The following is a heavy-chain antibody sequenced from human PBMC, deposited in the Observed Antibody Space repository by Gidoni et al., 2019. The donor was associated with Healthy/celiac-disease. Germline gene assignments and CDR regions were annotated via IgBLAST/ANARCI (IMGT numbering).Heavy chain of an antibody. CDR3: AATYYYDSSGSGGSNWFDP. CDR1: GFTFSSYA. J-gene: IGHJ5*02. Sequence: EVQLVESGGGLVQPGGSLRLSCAASGFTFSSYAMRWVRQAPGKGLEWVSAISGSGGSTYYADSVKGRFTISRDNSKNTLYLQMNSLRAEDTAVYYCAATYYYDSSGSGGSNWFDPWGQGTLVTVSS. V-gene: IGHV3-23*04. CDR2: ISGSGGST. D-gene: IGHD3-22*01.